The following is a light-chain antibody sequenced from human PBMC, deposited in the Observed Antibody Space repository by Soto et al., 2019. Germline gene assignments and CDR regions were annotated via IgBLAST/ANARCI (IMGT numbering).Light chain of an antibody. CDR1: QRLVHSDGSTY. CDR3: MQGTQWPPT. CDR2: EVS. J-gene: IGKJ2*01. V-gene: IGKV2-30*02. Sequence: DIVMTQSPLSLPVSPGQPASISCSSSQRLVHSDGSTYLNWCQQRPGQSPRRLIYEVSNRDSGVPDRFGGSGSGSDFTLKIRRVEAEDVVVYYCMQGTQWPPTFGQRTKLEIK.